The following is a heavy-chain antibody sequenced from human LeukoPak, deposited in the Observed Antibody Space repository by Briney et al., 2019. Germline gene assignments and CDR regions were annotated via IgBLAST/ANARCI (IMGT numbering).Heavy chain of an antibody. CDR2: ISSSSSPI. CDR1: GFSFSNAW. V-gene: IGHV3-48*02. J-gene: IGHJ4*02. CDR3: ATSGYPDY. D-gene: IGHD3-22*01. Sequence: GGSLRLSCAASGFSFSNAWMNWVRQAPGKGLEWLAYISSSSSPIYYADSVKGRFTISRDNAKNSLYLQMNSLRDEDTAVYYCATSGYPDYWGQGTLVTVSS.